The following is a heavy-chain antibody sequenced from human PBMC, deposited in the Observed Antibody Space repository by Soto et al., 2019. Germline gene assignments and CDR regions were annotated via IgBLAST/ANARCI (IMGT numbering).Heavy chain of an antibody. CDR2: VYHTGRT. CDR1: GYSISSGYY. V-gene: IGHV4-38-2*01. J-gene: IGHJ4*02. D-gene: IGHD3-3*01. CDR3: ARDFAYFDS. Sequence: SETLSLTCAVSGYSISSGYYWGWIRQPPGKGLEWIGNVYHTGRTSYNPSLKSRVSISMDTSKNQFSLNLDSVTAADTAVYFCARDFAYFDSWGQGTLVTVSS.